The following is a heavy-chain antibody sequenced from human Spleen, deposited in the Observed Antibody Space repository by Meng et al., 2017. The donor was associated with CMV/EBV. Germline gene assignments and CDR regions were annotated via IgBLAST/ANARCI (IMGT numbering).Heavy chain of an antibody. V-gene: IGHV4-31*03. J-gene: IGHJ5*02. CDR1: GASFTSGGFY. CDR2: IYHIGYT. CDR3: ARDRTSRGWFDP. Sequence: SETLSLTCTVSGASFTSGGFYWSWIRQLPGKDLEWIGNIYHIGYTSYNPSLESRVTISVDTSKKQFFLELRSVTAADSGVYYCARDRTSRGWFDPWGQGTRVTVSS.